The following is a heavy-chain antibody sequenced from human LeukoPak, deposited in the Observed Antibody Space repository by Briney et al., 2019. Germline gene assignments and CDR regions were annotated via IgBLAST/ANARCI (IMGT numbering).Heavy chain of an antibody. CDR1: GFTFTTYA. Sequence: GGSLRLSCAASGFTFTTYAMSWVRQARGKGLEWISAISGSGGSTYYADSVKGRFTISRDNSKNTLYLQMNSLRAEDTALYYCAKDAKRNYDFWDRFDYWGQGTLVTVSS. J-gene: IGHJ4*02. D-gene: IGHD3-3*01. CDR2: ISGSGGST. CDR3: AKDAKRNYDFWDRFDY. V-gene: IGHV3-23*01.